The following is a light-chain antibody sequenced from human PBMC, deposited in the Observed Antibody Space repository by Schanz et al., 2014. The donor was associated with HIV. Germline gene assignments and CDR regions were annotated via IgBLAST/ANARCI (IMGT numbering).Light chain of an antibody. J-gene: IGKJ1*01. CDR2: DAS. Sequence: EIVLTQSPATLSLSPGQRATLSCRASQSVGNLLAWYHQRPGQPPRLLIYDASSRATGVPDRFSGSGSGTDFTLTISRLEPEDFAVYYCQQYGSSPLFGQGTKVEIK. CDR1: QSVGNL. V-gene: IGKV3-20*01. CDR3: QQYGSSPL.